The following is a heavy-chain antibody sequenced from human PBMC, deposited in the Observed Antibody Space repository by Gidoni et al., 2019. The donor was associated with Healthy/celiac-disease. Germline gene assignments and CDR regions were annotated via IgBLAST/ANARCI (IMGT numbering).Heavy chain of an antibody. CDR3: ARDHSRDGYNPVGY. Sequence: IRGIIPILGIANYAQKFQGRVTITADKSTSTAYMELSSLRSEDTAVYYCARDHSRDGYNPVGYWGQGTLVTVSS. V-gene: IGHV1-69*10. CDR2: IIPILGIA. J-gene: IGHJ4*02. D-gene: IGHD5-12*01.